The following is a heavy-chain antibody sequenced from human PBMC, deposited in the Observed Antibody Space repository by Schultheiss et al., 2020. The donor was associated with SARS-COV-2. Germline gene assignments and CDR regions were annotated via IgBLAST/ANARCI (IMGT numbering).Heavy chain of an antibody. CDR3: ARDLNGGTLGY. CDR1: GDSINSGLYY. V-gene: IGHV4-39*07. CDR2: VYRDGTS. J-gene: IGHJ4*02. D-gene: IGHD4-23*01. Sequence: SETLSLTCTVSGDSINSGLYYWAWIRQSPGKGLEWIGSVYRDGTSLHSSSLKSRLTTSLDASKTSFSLNLTSVTAADTAVYYCARDLNGGTLGYWGQGTLVTVSS.